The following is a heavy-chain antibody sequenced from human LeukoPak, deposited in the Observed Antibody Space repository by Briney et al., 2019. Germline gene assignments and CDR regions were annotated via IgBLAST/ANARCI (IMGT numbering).Heavy chain of an antibody. D-gene: IGHD3-22*01. CDR2: IKSDGST. CDR3: ARAPSEIGGYQPEYFRH. Sequence: GGSLRLSCAASGFTFSSYWMHWVRQAPGKGLVWVSRIKSDGSTNYADSVKGRFTISRDNAKNTVSLQMNSLRAEDTGVYYCARAPSEIGGYQPEYFRHWGQGTLVTVSS. V-gene: IGHV3-74*01. CDR1: GFTFSSYW. J-gene: IGHJ1*01.